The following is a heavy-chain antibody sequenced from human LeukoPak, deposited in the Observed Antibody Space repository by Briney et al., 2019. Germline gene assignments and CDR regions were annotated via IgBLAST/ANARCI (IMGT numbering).Heavy chain of an antibody. CDR2: IYYSGST. V-gene: IGHV4-30-4*01. CDR1: GGSFSGYY. Sequence: SETLSLTCAVYGGSFSGYYWTWIRQPPGKGLEWIGYIYYSGSTYYNPSLKSRLTISVDTSKKQFSLKLTSVTAADTAVYFCARGVGSSWYGDWGQGTLVTVSS. D-gene: IGHD6-13*01. CDR3: ARGVGSSWYGD. J-gene: IGHJ4*02.